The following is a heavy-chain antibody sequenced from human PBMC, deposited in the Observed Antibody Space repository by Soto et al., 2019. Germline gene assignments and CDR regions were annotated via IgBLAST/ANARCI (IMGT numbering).Heavy chain of an antibody. D-gene: IGHD6-13*01. CDR3: ARDEEQAEYFQH. Sequence: GASVKVSCKASGYTFTSYAMHWVRQAPGQRLEWMGWINAGNGNTKYSQKFQGRVTITRDTSASTAYMELSSLRSEDTAVYYCARDEEQAEYFQHWGQGTLVTVSS. CDR1: GYTFTSYA. J-gene: IGHJ1*01. V-gene: IGHV1-3*01. CDR2: INAGNGNT.